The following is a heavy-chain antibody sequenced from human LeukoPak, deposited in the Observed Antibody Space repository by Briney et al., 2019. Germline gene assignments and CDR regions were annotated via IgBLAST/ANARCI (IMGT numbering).Heavy chain of an antibody. CDR3: AKEVVTATFDY. D-gene: IGHD2-21*02. J-gene: IGHJ4*02. Sequence: PGGSLRLSCSASGFAFSVYAMSWLRQPPGKGLEWVSTINANSGTTSYAASVKGRFTISRDNSKNTLYLQMNSLRAEDTAVYYCAKEVVTATFDYWGQGTLVTVSS. CDR1: GFAFSVYA. CDR2: INANSGTT. V-gene: IGHV3-23*01.